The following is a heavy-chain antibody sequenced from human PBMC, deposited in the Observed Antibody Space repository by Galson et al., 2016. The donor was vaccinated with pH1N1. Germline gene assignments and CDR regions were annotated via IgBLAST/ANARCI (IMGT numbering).Heavy chain of an antibody. CDR2: IYPGDSDT. J-gene: IGHJ6*03. Sequence: QSGAEVTRPGESLRISCEGSGYTFSKLWIAWVRQMPGKGLEWMGNIYPGDSDTKYSPSFEGQVTFSADKSISTAFLQWSSLKASDTAIYFCARRSAEYDMAVWGQGTKVIVSS. D-gene: IGHD2-15*01. CDR3: ARRSAEYDMAV. V-gene: IGHV5-51*03. CDR1: GYTFSKLW.